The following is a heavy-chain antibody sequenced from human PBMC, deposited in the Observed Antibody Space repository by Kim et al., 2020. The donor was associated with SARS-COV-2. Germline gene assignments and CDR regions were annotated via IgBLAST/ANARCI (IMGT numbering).Heavy chain of an antibody. V-gene: IGHV3-20*01. CDR2: INWNGGST. J-gene: IGHJ4*02. Sequence: GGSLRLSCAASGFTFDDYGMSWVRQAPGKGLEWVSGINWNGGSTGYADSVKGRFTISRDNAKNSLYLQMNSLRAEDTALYHCARGEYNWNDGELFDYWGQGTLVTVSS. D-gene: IGHD1-1*01. CDR3: ARGEYNWNDGELFDY. CDR1: GFTFDDYG.